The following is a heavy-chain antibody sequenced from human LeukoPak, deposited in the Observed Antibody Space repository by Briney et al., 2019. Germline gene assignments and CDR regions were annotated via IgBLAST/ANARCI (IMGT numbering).Heavy chain of an antibody. CDR1: GFTFSSYA. J-gene: IGHJ4*02. CDR3: ARGAYASSWLNFDY. CDR2: IAYDGSNK. V-gene: IGHV3-30*03. D-gene: IGHD6-13*01. Sequence: GGSLRLSCAASGFTFSSYAMQCVRQAPGKGLEWVAVIAYDGSNKYCVDSGKGRFTISKDNSKNTLYLQMNSLRAEDTAVYYCARGAYASSWLNFDYWGQGTLVTVSS.